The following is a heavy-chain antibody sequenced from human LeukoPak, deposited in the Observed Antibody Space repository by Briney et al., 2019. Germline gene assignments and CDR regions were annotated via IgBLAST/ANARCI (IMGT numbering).Heavy chain of an antibody. CDR1: GGSISSYY. D-gene: IGHD1-26*01. J-gene: IGHJ4*02. V-gene: IGHV4-59*01. CDR2: IYYSGST. CDR3: ARVGSYWAFDY. Sequence: SETLSLTCTVSGGSISSYYWSWIRQPPGKGLEWIGYIYYSGSTNYNPSLKSRVTISVDTSKNQFSLKLSSVTAADTAVYYSARVGSYWAFDYWGQRTLVTVSS.